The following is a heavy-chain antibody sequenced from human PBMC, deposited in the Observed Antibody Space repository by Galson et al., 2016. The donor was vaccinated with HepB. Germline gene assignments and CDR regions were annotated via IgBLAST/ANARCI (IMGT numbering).Heavy chain of an antibody. J-gene: IGHJ3*02. V-gene: IGHV3-11*06. Sequence: SLRLSCAASGFTFSDYYMSWIRQAPGKGLECVSYISSSSSYTNYADSVKGRFTISRDNAKNSLYLQMNSLRAEDTAVYYCAREGKAAMVSDAFDIWGLGTMVTVSS. CDR2: ISSSSSYT. CDR1: GFTFSDYY. CDR3: AREGKAAMVSDAFDI. D-gene: IGHD5-18*01.